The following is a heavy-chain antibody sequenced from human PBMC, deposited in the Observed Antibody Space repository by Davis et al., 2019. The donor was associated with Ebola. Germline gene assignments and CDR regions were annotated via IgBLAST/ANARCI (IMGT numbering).Heavy chain of an antibody. Sequence: PGGSLRLSCATSGLTFSSFAMTWVRQAPGKGLEWVSSISGSGSTTYYADSVKGRITISRDNSKNTLSLQMNSLRAEDTAVYYCAKNFWDSSSFDYWGQGTLVTVSS. CDR1: GLTFSSFA. D-gene: IGHD6-13*01. CDR2: ISGSGSTT. CDR3: AKNFWDSSSFDY. J-gene: IGHJ4*02. V-gene: IGHV3-23*01.